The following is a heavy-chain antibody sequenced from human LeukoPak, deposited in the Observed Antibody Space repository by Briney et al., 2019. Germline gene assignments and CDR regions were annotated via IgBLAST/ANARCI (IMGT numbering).Heavy chain of an antibody. J-gene: IGHJ4*02. CDR1: GFTFSRHW. D-gene: IGHD6-19*01. Sequence: HTGESLRLSCAASGFTFSRHWMHWVRQAPGKGLVWVSRINNDGSSTTYANSVRGRFAISRDNAKNTLYLQMNSLRDEDTAVYYCARAHLSVAGRTPDYWGQGTLVTVSS. CDR2: INNDGSST. CDR3: ARAHLSVAGRTPDY. V-gene: IGHV3-74*01.